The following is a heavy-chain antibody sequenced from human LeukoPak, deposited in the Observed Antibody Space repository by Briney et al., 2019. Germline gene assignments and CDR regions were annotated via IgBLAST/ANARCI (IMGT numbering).Heavy chain of an antibody. D-gene: IGHD2-2*01. Sequence: SETLSLTCTVSGASISSYYWSWVRQPPGKGLEWIGYIYYSGSTNYNPSLKSRVTISVDTSKNQFSLKLSSVTAADTAVYYCAGDRTIYCSSTSCYGLDYWGQGTLVTVSS. CDR1: GASISSYY. J-gene: IGHJ4*02. CDR3: AGDRTIYCSSTSCYGLDY. CDR2: IYYSGST. V-gene: IGHV4-59*01.